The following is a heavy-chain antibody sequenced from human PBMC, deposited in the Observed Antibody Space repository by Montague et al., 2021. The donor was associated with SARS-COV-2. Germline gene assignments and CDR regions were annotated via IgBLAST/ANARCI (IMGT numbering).Heavy chain of an antibody. CDR2: INTDGSTS. CDR1: GFTFSSYW. J-gene: IGHJ4*02. CDR3: ARNSDS. V-gene: IGHV3-74*01. Sequence: SLRLSCAASGFTFSSYWMHWVRQAPGKGLVWVSRINTDGSTSTYADSVKGLFTVSRDNAKNTLYLQMSSLRAEDTAVYYCARNSDSWGQGTLVTVSS.